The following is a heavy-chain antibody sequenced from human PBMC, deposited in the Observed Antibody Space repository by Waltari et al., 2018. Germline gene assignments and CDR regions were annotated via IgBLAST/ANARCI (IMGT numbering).Heavy chain of an antibody. D-gene: IGHD6-19*01. CDR1: GFSFNRIN. CDR3: TVGEAGTGFES. J-gene: IGHJ4*02. V-gene: IGHV3-30*02. CDR2: IRFDGRDK. Sequence: QVLLLESGGGVVQPGESLRVSCGGSGFSFNRINMTWARPRPGQGLEWVTSIRFDGRDKYYAASVKGRFTISRDNTRNTVFLQMSSLRSDDTGVYYCTVGEAGTGFESWGQGTLVTVSS.